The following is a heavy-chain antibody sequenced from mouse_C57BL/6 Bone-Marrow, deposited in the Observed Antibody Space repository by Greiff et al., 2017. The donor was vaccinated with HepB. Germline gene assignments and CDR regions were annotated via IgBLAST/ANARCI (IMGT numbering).Heavy chain of an antibody. CDR2: INYDGSST. Sequence: EVMLVESEGGLVQPGSSMKLSCTASGFTFSDYYMAWVRQVPEKGLEWVANINYDGSSTYYLDSLKSRFIISRDNAKNILYLQMSRLKSEDTATYYCARDGGYFDVWGTGTTVTVSS. V-gene: IGHV5-16*01. CDR3: ARDGGYFDV. J-gene: IGHJ1*03. CDR1: GFTFSDYY.